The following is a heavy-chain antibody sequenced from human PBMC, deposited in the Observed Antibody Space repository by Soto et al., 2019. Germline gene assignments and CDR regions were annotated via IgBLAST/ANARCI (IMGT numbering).Heavy chain of an antibody. D-gene: IGHD1-26*01. J-gene: IGHJ4*02. CDR3: ATVLLGVGATSFDY. V-gene: IGHV3-33*01. Sequence: QVQLVESGGGVVQPGRSLRLSCAASGFTFSSYGMHWVRQAPGKGLEWVAVIWYDGSNKYYADSVKGRFTISRDNSKNTLYLQMNSLRAEDTAVYYCATVLLGVGATSFDYWGQGTLVTVSS. CDR1: GFTFSSYG. CDR2: IWYDGSNK.